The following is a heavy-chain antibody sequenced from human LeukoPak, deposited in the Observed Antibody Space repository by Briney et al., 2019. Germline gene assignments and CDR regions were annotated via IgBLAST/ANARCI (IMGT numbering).Heavy chain of an antibody. Sequence: SETLSLTFAVYGGAFSGYYWSWIRQPPGKGLEWIGEINHSGSTNYNPSLKSRVTTSRDTSKNQVSLRLISVTAADTALYYCARDSGNWDIDYWGQGTLVTVSS. V-gene: IGHV4-34*01. CDR2: INHSGST. D-gene: IGHD1-26*01. CDR3: ARDSGNWDIDY. J-gene: IGHJ4*02. CDR1: GGAFSGYY.